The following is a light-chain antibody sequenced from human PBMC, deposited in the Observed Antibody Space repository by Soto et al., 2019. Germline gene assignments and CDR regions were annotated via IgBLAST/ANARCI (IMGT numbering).Light chain of an antibody. CDR2: GNS. CDR3: HSYDSSRSGVV. Sequence: QSVLTQPPSVSVAPGQRVTISCTGSSSNIGAGYDVHWYQHLPGTAPKLLIYGNSNRPSGVTDRLSGSKSGTSASLAITWLQAEDEADYYCHSYDSSRSGVVFGGGTKLTVL. CDR1: SSNIGAGYD. J-gene: IGLJ2*01. V-gene: IGLV1-40*01.